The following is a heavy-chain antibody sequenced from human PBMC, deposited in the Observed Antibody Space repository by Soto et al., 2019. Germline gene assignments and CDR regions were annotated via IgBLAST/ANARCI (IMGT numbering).Heavy chain of an antibody. J-gene: IGHJ4*01. CDR3: TRSYGYTFGGSLDN. CDR2: IITAFGTT. D-gene: IGHD5-18*01. Sequence: QVQLVQSGPEVKKPGSSVKVYCKASGDTFNSYVITCVRHAPGQGLEWLGGIITAFGTTSYAQNFQDRLTITADEAATTDHMELSSLTSDDTAMYYCTRSYGYTFGGSLDNWGHGTLVHVSS. CDR1: GDTFNSYV. V-gene: IGHV1-69*01.